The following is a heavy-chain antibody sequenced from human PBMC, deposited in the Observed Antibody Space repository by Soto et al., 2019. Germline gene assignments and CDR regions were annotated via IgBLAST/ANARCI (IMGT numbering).Heavy chain of an antibody. J-gene: IGHJ6*03. CDR3: ARYCSSTSCYAYYYYYMDV. D-gene: IGHD2-2*01. CDR1: GFTVSSNY. Sequence: GGSLRLSCAASGFTVSSNYMSWVRQAPGKGLEWVSVIYSGGSTYYADSVKGRSTISRDNSKNTLYLQMNSLRAEDTAVYYCARYCSSTSCYAYYYYYMDVWGKGTTVTVSS. CDR2: IYSGGST. V-gene: IGHV3-66*01.